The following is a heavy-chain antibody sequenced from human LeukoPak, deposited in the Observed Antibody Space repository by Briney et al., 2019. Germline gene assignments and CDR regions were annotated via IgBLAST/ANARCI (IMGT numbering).Heavy chain of an antibody. D-gene: IGHD3-10*01. CDR1: GYSISSGYY. CDR2: IYHSGST. J-gene: IGHJ4*02. V-gene: IGHV4-38-2*02. Sequence: SETLSLTCTVSGYSISSGYYWGWIRQPPGKGLEWIGSIYHSGSTYYNPSLKSRVTISVDTSKNQFSLKLSSVTAADTAVYYCARDPPGLRVSSNTYYFDYWGQGTLVTVSS. CDR3: ARDPPGLRVSSNTYYFDY.